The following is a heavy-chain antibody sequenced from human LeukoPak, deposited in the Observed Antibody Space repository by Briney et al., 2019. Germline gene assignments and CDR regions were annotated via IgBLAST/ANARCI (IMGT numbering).Heavy chain of an antibody. CDR2: ISAYNGNT. CDR1: GYTFTSYG. J-gene: IGHJ5*02. Sequence: ASVKVSCKASGYTFTSYGISWVRQAPGQGLEWMGWISAYNGNTNYAQKLQGRVTMTTDTSTSTAYMEQRSLRSDDTAVYYCARDKRFLEWSNWFDPWGQGTLVTVSS. CDR3: ARDKRFLEWSNWFDP. V-gene: IGHV1-18*01. D-gene: IGHD3-3*01.